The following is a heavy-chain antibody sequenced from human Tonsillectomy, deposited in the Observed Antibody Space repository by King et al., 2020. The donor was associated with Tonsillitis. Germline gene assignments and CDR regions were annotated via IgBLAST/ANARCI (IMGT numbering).Heavy chain of an antibody. CDR2: IKSKTDGGRT. V-gene: IGHV3-15*01. D-gene: IGHD6-6*01. J-gene: IGHJ4*02. CDR3: TTDRAARDDNLDC. Sequence: VQLVESGGGLVKTGGSLRLSCAASGFTFTNAWMSWVRQAPGKGLEWVGRIKSKTDGGRTDYAEPVKGRFSISRDDSKTTLYLQMNSLRTEDTAVYYCTTDRAARDDNLDCWGQGTLVTVSS. CDR1: GFTFTNAW.